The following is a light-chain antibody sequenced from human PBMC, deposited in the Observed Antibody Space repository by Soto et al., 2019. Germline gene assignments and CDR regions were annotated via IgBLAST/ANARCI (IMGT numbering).Light chain of an antibody. V-gene: IGKV3-20*01. Sequence: EIVLTQSPGTLSLSPGERATLSCRARQSVSSSYLAWYQHKPGQAPRLLIYGASSRATGIPDRFSGSGSGTDFTLTISRLEPEDSAVYYCQQYGSSPPFTFGPGTKVDIK. J-gene: IGKJ3*01. CDR3: QQYGSSPPFT. CDR2: GAS. CDR1: QSVSSSY.